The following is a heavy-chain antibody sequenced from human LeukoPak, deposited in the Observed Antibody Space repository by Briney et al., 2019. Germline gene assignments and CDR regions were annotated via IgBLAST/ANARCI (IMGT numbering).Heavy chain of an antibody. CDR3: AKDPGAVVVITTYFDY. J-gene: IGHJ4*02. CDR1: GFTFSSYW. V-gene: IGHV3-7*03. Sequence: GGSLRLSCAASGFTFSSYWMSWVRQAPGKGLEWVANIKQDGSEKYYVDSVKGRFTISRDNAKDSLYLQMNSPRAEDTALYYCAKDPGAVVVITTYFDYWGQGTLVTVSS. CDR2: IKQDGSEK. D-gene: IGHD3-22*01.